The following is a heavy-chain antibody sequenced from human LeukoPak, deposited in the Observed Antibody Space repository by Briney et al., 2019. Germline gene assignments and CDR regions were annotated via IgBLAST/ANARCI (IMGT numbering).Heavy chain of an antibody. D-gene: IGHD3-10*01. V-gene: IGHV3-23*01. CDR1: GFTFYSYA. CDR3: AKFGGSLEPDY. J-gene: IGHJ4*02. Sequence: AGGSLRLSCAASGFTFYSYAMSWVRQAPGKGLEWVSVVSHSGGSTAYADSVKGRFTISRDNSKNTLYLQMNSLRAEDTAVYYCAKFGGSLEPDYWGQGTLVTVSS. CDR2: VSHSGGST.